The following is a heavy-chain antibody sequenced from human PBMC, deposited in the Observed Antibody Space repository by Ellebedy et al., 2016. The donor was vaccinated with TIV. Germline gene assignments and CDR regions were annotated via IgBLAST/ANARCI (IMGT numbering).Heavy chain of an antibody. CDR3: VKGSGTMDV. D-gene: IGHD1-1*01. CDR2: IRSGGIT. CDR1: GFTFSRFW. J-gene: IGHJ6*02. V-gene: IGHV3-23*01. Sequence: PGGSLRLSCAASGFTFSRFWMTWARQPPGKGLEWVSGIRSGGITYYTDSVRGRFTISRDNSKNTLYLQMNSLRAEDTATYYCVKGSGTMDVWGQGTTVTVSS.